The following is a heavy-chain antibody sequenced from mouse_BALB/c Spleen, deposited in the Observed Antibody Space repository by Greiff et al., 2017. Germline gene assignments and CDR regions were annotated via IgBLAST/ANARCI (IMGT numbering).Heavy chain of an antibody. J-gene: IGHJ3*01. CDR3: ARRGNSWFAY. D-gene: IGHD2-1*01. CDR1: GFTFSDYY. V-gene: IGHV5-4*02. Sequence: EVKLVESGGGLVKPGGSLKLSCAASGFTFSDYYMYWVRQTPEKRLEWVATISDGGSYTYYPDSVKGRFTISRDNAKNTLYLQMSSLKSEDTAMYYCARRGNSWFAYWGQGTLVTVSA. CDR2: ISDGGSYT.